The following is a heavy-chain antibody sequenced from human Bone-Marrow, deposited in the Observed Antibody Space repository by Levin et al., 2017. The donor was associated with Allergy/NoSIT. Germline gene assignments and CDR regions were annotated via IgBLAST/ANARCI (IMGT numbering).Heavy chain of an antibody. D-gene: IGHD5-12*01. Sequence: PGGSLRLSCKTSGYNFKTYWIGWVRQMPGRGLEWMGIIYPDDSDNRYNPSFEGQVTISADKSIATAYLQWSNLRASDTAIYYCARREDLLPTGVMSYAFDTWGQGTMVTVSS. CDR3: ARREDLLPTGVMSYAFDT. CDR2: IYPDDSDN. V-gene: IGHV5-51*01. CDR1: GYNFKTYW. J-gene: IGHJ3*02.